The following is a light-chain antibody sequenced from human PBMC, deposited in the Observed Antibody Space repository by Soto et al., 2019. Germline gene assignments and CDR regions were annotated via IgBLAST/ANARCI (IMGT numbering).Light chain of an antibody. CDR3: SSYTSSSTLYV. J-gene: IGLJ1*01. Sequence: QSALTQPASVSGSPGQSITISCTGTSSDVGNYNYVSWYQQHPGKAPKLIIYEVSNRPSWVSNRFSGSKSGNTASLTISGLQAEDEADYYCSSYTSSSTLYVFGTGTKVTVL. CDR1: SSDVGNYNY. CDR2: EVS. V-gene: IGLV2-14*01.